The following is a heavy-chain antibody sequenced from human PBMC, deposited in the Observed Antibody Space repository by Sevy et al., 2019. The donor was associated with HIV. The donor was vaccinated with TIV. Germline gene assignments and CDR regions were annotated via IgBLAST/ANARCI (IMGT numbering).Heavy chain of an antibody. CDR3: GRGTRGLVDH. Sequence: GGSLRLSCAASGFTFSNSWMHWVRQGPGKGLVWVARINSDGQSYADSVKGRFTISRDNAKNTLFLQMNSLTTEDTAVYFCGRGTRGLVDHWGQGTLVTVSS. CDR1: GFTFSNSW. J-gene: IGHJ4*02. CDR2: INSDG. D-gene: IGHD3-10*01. V-gene: IGHV3-74*01.